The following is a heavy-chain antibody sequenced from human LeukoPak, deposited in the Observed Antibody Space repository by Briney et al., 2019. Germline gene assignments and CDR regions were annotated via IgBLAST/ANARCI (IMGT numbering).Heavy chain of an antibody. D-gene: IGHD4-17*01. J-gene: IGHJ3*01. Sequence: KSSETLSLTCAVYGGSLSGHYWSWIRQSPGKGLEWIGDIHHDGRTKYSPSLKSRVSILLDTSKNEVSLRLTPVTAADTALCFCAREPVPQDYGDTVNAYDLWGQGTMVIVSS. V-gene: IGHV4-34*01. CDR3: AREPVPQDYGDTVNAYDL. CDR1: GGSLSGHY. CDR2: IHHDGRT.